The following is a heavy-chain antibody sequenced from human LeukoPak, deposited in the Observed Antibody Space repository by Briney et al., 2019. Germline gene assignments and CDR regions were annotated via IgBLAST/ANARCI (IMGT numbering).Heavy chain of an antibody. CDR2: IYYSGST. CDR3: ARREWVGGWFDP. V-gene: IGHV4-39*01. CDR1: GGSISSSSYY. J-gene: IGHJ5*02. Sequence: PSETLSLTCTVSGGSISSSSYYWGWIRQPPGKGLEWIGSIYYSGSTYYNPSLKSRVTISVDTSKNQFFLKLSSVTAADTAVYYCARREWVGGWFDPWGQGTLVTVSS. D-gene: IGHD3-3*01.